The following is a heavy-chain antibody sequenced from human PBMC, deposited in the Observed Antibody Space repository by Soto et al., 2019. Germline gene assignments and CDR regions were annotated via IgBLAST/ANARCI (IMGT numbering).Heavy chain of an antibody. V-gene: IGHV3-23*01. D-gene: IGHD3-10*01. CDR2: IGGSDGST. CDR1: GFTFSSYA. Sequence: EVQVLESGGGLVQPGGSLRLSCAASGFTFSSYAMSWLRQAPGKGPEWVSCIGGSDGSTYYAESVKGRFTISRDNSTNTLHLQINTLRAEDTAVYYCAKDRLGSVGVLYDPWGQGTLVTVSS. J-gene: IGHJ5*02. CDR3: AKDRLGSVGVLYDP.